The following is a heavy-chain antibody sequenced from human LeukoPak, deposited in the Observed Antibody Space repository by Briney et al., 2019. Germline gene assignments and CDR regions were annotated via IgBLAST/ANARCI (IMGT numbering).Heavy chain of an antibody. Sequence: GGSLRLSCAASGFTFSSYAMSWVRQAPGKGLEWVSAISGSGGSTYYADSVKGRFTISRDNSKNTLYLQMNSLRAEDTAVYYCARDSTYYYGSGSSQWGQGTLVTVSS. V-gene: IGHV3-23*01. CDR1: GFTFSSYA. D-gene: IGHD3-10*01. J-gene: IGHJ4*02. CDR3: ARDSTYYYGSGSSQ. CDR2: ISGSGGST.